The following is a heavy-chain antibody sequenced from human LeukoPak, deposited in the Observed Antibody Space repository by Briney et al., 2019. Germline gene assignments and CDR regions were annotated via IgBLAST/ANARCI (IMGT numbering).Heavy chain of an antibody. J-gene: IGHJ4*02. V-gene: IGHV3-30-3*01. CDR1: GFTFSSYA. CDR3: AKDSYYDSSGYYAL. Sequence: QTGGSLRLSCAASGFTFSSYAMHWVRQAPGKGLEWVAVISYDGSNKYYADSVKGRFTISRDNSKNTLYLQMNSLRAEDTAVYYCAKDSYYDSSGYYALWGQGTLVTVSS. D-gene: IGHD3-22*01. CDR2: ISYDGSNK.